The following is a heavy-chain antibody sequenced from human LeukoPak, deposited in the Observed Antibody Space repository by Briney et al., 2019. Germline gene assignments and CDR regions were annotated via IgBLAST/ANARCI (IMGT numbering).Heavy chain of an antibody. J-gene: IGHJ4*02. D-gene: IGHD1-1*01. Sequence: SETLSLTCTVSGGSFSNNNYYWAWIRQPPGKGLECIGSIHYSGSPYYNPSLKSRVTISVDTSKNQFSLRLSSVTAADTAVYYCATWRTAKTGFDYWGQGTLVTVSS. CDR2: IHYSGSP. CDR1: GGSFSNNNYY. CDR3: ATWRTAKTGFDY. V-gene: IGHV4-39*01.